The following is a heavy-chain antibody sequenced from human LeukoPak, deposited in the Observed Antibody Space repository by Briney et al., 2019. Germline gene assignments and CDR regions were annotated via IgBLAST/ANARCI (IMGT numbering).Heavy chain of an antibody. D-gene: IGHD2-15*01. J-gene: IGHJ5*02. Sequence: PSETLSLTCTVSGGSISSYYWSWIRQHPGKGLEWIGYIYYSGSTYYNPSLKSRVTISVDTSKNQFSLKLSSVTAADTAVYYCAREHKYCSGGSCYGGRVWFDPWGQGTLVTVSS. CDR2: IYYSGST. CDR3: AREHKYCSGGSCYGGRVWFDP. CDR1: GGSISSYY. V-gene: IGHV4-59*06.